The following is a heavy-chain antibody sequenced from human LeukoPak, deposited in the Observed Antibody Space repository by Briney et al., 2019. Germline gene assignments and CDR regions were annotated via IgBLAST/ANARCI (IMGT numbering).Heavy chain of an antibody. CDR2: VYTSGNT. J-gene: IGHJ6*03. CDR3: ATNSYGHYQYYYYMDV. Sequence: SETLSLTCTVSGGSISSGSYYWSWIRQPAGKGLEWIGRVYTSGNTNYNPSLNNRVTISIDTSKNQFSLKLSSVTAADTAVYYCATNSYGHYQYYYYMDVWGKGTTVTISS. CDR1: GGSISSGSYY. V-gene: IGHV4-61*02. D-gene: IGHD5-18*01.